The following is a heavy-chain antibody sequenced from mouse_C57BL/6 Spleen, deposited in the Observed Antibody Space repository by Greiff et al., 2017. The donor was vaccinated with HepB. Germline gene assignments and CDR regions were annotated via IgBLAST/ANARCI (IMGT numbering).Heavy chain of an antibody. D-gene: IGHD1-1*01. CDR1: GYTFTDYY. CDR2: INPNNGGT. J-gene: IGHJ3*01. CDR3: ARGDYYGSSYVGFAY. V-gene: IGHV1-26*01. Sequence: VQLQQSGPELVKPGASVKISCKASGYTFTDYYMNWVKQSHGKSLEWIGDINPNNGGTSYNQKFKGKATLTVDKSSSTAYMERRSLTSEDSAVYYCARGDYYGSSYVGFAYWGQGTLVTVSA.